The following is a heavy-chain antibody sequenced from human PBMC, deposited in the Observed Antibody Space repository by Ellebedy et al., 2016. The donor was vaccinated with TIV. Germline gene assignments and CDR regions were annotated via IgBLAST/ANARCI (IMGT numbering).Heavy chain of an antibody. D-gene: IGHD3-10*01. CDR1: GDSIGAYF. CDR2: TRHTDGV. J-gene: IGHJ6*02. CDR3: ARSLRGGGDYGLDA. V-gene: IGHV4-59*08. Sequence: SETLSLTCSVCGDSIGAYFWNWVRRPPGKELEWIAYTRHTDGVFYNPSLKGRLTMSVDTSKNSVSLTFAFFTASDTAVYYCARSLRGGGDYGLDAWGQGTTVTVAS.